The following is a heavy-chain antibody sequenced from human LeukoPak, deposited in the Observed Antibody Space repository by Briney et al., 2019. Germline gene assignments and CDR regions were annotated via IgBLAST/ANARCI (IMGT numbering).Heavy chain of an antibody. D-gene: IGHD5-12*01. CDR1: GFTFDDYG. J-gene: IGHJ6*03. V-gene: IGHV3-20*04. Sequence: GGSLRLSCAASGFTFDDYGMSWVRQAPGKGLEGVSGINWNGGNTGYADSVKGRFTISRDNAKNSLYLQMNSLRAEDTALYYCARAYSGYENYYYYYYMDVWGKGTTVTVSS. CDR2: INWNGGNT. CDR3: ARAYSGYENYYYYYYMDV.